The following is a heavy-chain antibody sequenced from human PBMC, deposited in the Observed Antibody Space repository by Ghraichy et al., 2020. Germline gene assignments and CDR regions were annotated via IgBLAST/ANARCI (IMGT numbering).Heavy chain of an antibody. V-gene: IGHV3-73*01. CDR2: IRSKANSYAT. J-gene: IGHJ4*02. D-gene: IGHD4-17*01. CDR1: GFTFSGSA. CDR3: TMTTVTTQFDY. Sequence: GGSLRLSCAASGFTFSGSAMHWVRQASGKGLEWVGRIRSKANSYATAYAASVKGRFTISRDDSKNTAYLQMNSLKTEDTAVYYCTMTTVTTQFDYWGQGTLVTVSS.